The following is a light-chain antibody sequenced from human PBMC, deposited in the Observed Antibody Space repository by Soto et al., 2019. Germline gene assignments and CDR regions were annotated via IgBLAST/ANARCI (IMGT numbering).Light chain of an antibody. CDR3: AAWDDSLSGVV. CDR2: GNN. J-gene: IGLJ2*01. CDR1: SSNIGSNY. V-gene: IGLV1-47*01. Sequence: QSVLTQPPSASGTPGQRVPISGSGSSSNIGSNYVYWYQQLPGTAPKLLIFGNNQRPSGVPDRFSGSKSGTSASLAISGLRSEDEADYYCAAWDDSLSGVVFGGGTKLTVL.